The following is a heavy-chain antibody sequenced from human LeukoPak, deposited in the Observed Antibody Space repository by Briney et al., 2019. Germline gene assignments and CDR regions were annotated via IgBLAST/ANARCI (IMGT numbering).Heavy chain of an antibody. CDR3: AGIRSVQLELIRGAFDI. Sequence: QPGGSLRLSCAASGFTFSSYSMNWVRQAPGKGLEWVSYISSSSSTIYYADSVKGRFTISRDNAKNSLYLQMNSLRAEDMALYYCAGIRSVQLELIRGAFDIWGQGTMVTVSS. V-gene: IGHV3-48*04. CDR1: GFTFSSYS. D-gene: IGHD1-1*01. CDR2: ISSSSSTI. J-gene: IGHJ3*02.